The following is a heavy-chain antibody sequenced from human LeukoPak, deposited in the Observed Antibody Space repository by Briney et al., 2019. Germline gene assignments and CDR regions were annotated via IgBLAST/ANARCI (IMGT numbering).Heavy chain of an antibody. Sequence: ASVKVSCKASGYTFTSYYMHWVRQAPGQGLEWMGIINPSGGSTSYAQKFQGRVTMTRDTSTSTVYMELSSLRSEDTAVYYCARDQRYDFWSGYQRYGMDVWGQGTTVTVSS. D-gene: IGHD3-3*01. J-gene: IGHJ6*02. CDR3: ARDQRYDFWSGYQRYGMDV. CDR1: GYTFTSYY. V-gene: IGHV1-46*01. CDR2: INPSGGST.